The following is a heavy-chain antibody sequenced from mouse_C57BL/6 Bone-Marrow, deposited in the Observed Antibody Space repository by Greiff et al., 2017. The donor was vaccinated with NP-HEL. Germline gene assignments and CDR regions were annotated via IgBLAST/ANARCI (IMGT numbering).Heavy chain of an antibody. D-gene: IGHD6-5*01. CDR2: INPYNGGT. CDR3: ARVYAVYYFDY. J-gene: IGHJ2*01. V-gene: IGHV1-19*01. CDR1: GYTFTDYY. Sequence: EVQLQQSGPVLVKPGASVKMSCKASGYTFTDYYMNWVKQSHGKSLEWIGVINPYNGGTSYNQKFKGKATLTVDKSSSTAYMELNSLTSEDSAVYYCARVYAVYYFDYWGQGTTLTVSP.